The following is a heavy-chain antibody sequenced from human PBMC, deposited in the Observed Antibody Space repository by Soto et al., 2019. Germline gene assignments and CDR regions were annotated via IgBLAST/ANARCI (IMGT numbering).Heavy chain of an antibody. CDR1: GFTFSSYG. D-gene: IGHD3-3*01. J-gene: IGHJ6*02. CDR3: AKDNAKTIFGVVILYGMDV. V-gene: IGHV3-30*18. Sequence: VQLVESGGGLVQPGGSLRLSCAASGFTFSSYGMHWVRQAPGKGLEWVAVISYDGSNKYYADSVKGRFTISRDNSKNTLYLQMNSLRAEDTAVYYCAKDNAKTIFGVVILYGMDVWGQGTTVTVSS. CDR2: ISYDGSNK.